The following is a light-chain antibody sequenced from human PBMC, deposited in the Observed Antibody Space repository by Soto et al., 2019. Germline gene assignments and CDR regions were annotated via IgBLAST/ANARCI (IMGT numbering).Light chain of an antibody. Sequence: QSALTQPPSASGSPGQSVTISCTGTKNDIGVYDFVSWYQHHPGKAPRLIIYEVVQRPSGVPDRFSGSKSGTSASLAISGLRSEDEADYFCAAWNDSLSASYVFGAGTKVTVL. CDR1: KNDIGVYDF. J-gene: IGLJ1*01. CDR3: AAWNDSLSASYV. V-gene: IGLV2-8*01. CDR2: EVV.